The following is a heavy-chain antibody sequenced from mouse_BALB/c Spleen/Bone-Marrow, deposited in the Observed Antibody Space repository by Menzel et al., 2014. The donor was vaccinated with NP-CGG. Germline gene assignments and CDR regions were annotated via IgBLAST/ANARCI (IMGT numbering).Heavy chain of an antibody. CDR3: TRLPH. J-gene: IGHJ4*01. CDR1: GYTFTNYY. Sequence: VQLQQSGAELVKPGASVKLSCRASGYTFTNYYMHWVKQRPGQGLEWIGEINPSNGDTNFNEKFKSKATLTVDKSSSKTYMPLSSLTSEYSTVYYCTRLPHWGQGTSVTVSS. CDR2: INPSNGDT. D-gene: IGHD5-1*01. V-gene: IGHV1S81*02.